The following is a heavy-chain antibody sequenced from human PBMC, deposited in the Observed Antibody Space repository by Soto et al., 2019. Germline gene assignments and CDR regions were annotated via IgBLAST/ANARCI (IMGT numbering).Heavy chain of an antibody. CDR1: GFTFSSYW. J-gene: IGHJ3*02. CDR2: INSDGSRT. CDR3: ASEGLDTAGFFDI. V-gene: IGHV3-74*01. Sequence: EVQRVESGGGLVQPGGSLRLSCAASGFTFSSYWMHWVRQVPGKGLAWVARINSDGSRTSYADSVKGRFTISRDSAKNALYLQMNSLRAEDTAVYYCASEGLDTAGFFDIWGPGTMVTVSS. D-gene: IGHD6-13*01.